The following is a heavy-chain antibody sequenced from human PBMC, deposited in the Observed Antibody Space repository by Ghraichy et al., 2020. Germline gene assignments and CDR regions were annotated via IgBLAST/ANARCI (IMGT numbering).Heavy chain of an antibody. CDR3: ARGIYSGYDYAY. D-gene: IGHD5-12*01. CDR1: GYTFSRYT. CDR2: INAGNGDT. V-gene: IGHV1-3*01. J-gene: IGHJ4*02. Sequence: ASVKGSCKASGYTFSRYTMHWVRQAPGQRLEWMGWINAGNGDTKYSQKFQGRVTFTRDTSATTAYMELSSLRSEDTAVYYCARGIYSGYDYAYWGQGTLVTVSS.